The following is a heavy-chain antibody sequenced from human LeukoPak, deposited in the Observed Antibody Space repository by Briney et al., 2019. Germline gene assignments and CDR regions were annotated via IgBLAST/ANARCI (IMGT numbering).Heavy chain of an antibody. J-gene: IGHJ5*01. D-gene: IGHD3-22*01. CDR1: GGSMTSCY. CDR2: IYYTGGT. V-gene: IGHV4-59*08. CDR3: ASSYFYDGNRYFDS. Sequence: SETLSLMCNVSGGSMTSCYWNWMRQPPGKGLEWIGYIYYTGGTNSNPSLKSRLTISMDTSKKQFSLKLSSVTAADTAIYYCASSYFYDGNRYFDSWGQGALVTVSS.